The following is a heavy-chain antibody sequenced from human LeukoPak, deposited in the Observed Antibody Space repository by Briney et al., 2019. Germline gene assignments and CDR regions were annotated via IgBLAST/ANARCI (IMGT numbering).Heavy chain of an antibody. J-gene: IGHJ4*02. V-gene: IGHV3-66*01. CDR1: GFTVSSNY. Sequence: GGSLRLSCAASGFTVSSNYMSWVRQAPGKGLEWVSVIYSGGNTYYADSVKGRFTISRDNSKNTLYLQMNSLGAEDTAVYYCARALMGSNWKIFDYWGQGTLLTVS. D-gene: IGHD1-1*01. CDR2: IYSGGNT. CDR3: ARALMGSNWKIFDY.